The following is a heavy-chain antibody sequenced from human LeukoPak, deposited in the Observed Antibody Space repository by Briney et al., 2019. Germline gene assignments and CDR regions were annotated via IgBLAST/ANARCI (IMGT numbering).Heavy chain of an antibody. V-gene: IGHV3-30*01. CDR1: GSAFSVYA. J-gene: IGHJ4*02. D-gene: IGHD5-12*01. Sequence: GRALRLSCAAAGSAFSVYAMHWVRQAPGKGLEWVAFISYDESREYYADSVKGRFTISRDNSKNMVYLQMNSLRDEDTAVYYCARRYSGFDYWGQGTLVTVSS. CDR3: ARRYSGFDY. CDR2: ISYDESRE.